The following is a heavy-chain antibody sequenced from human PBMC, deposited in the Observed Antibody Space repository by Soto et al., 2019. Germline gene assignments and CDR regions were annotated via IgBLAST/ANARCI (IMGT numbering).Heavy chain of an antibody. D-gene: IGHD6-19*01. Sequence: QVQLVESGGGVVQPGRSLRLSCAAYGFTFSSYGMHWVRQAPGKGLEWVAVISYDGSNKYYADSVKGLFTISRDNSKNTLYLQMNSLRAEDTAVYYCAKDHGGSGWSFDYWGQGTLVTVSS. J-gene: IGHJ4*02. CDR3: AKDHGGSGWSFDY. CDR2: ISYDGSNK. V-gene: IGHV3-30*18. CDR1: GFTFSSYG.